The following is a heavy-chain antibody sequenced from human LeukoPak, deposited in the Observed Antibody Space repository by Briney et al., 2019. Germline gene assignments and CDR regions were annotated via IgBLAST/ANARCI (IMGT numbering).Heavy chain of an antibody. D-gene: IGHD3-16*02. CDR1: GFTFSSYA. J-gene: IGHJ4*02. Sequence: GGSLRLSCAASGFTFSSYAMSWVRQAPGKGLEWVSAISGSGGSTYYADSMKGRFTISRDNPKNTLYLQMNSLRAEDTAVYYCAKLTFGGVIPPYWGQGTLVTVSS. V-gene: IGHV3-23*01. CDR2: ISGSGGST. CDR3: AKLTFGGVIPPY.